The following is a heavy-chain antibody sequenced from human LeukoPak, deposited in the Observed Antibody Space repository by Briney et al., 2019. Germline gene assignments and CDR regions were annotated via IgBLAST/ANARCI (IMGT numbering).Heavy chain of an antibody. D-gene: IGHD2-15*01. CDR1: GGSISSYY. CDR3: ARRLVGGWFDP. J-gene: IGHJ5*02. CDR2: IYYSGST. Sequence: KPSETLSLTCTVSGGSISSYYWSWIRQPPGKGLEWIGYIYYSGSTNYNPSLKSRVTISVDTSKNQLSLKLSSVTAADTAVYYCARRLVGGWFDPWGQGTLVTVSS. V-gene: IGHV4-59*08.